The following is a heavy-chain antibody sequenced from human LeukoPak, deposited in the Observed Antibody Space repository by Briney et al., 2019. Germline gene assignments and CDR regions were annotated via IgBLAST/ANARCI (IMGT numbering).Heavy chain of an antibody. J-gene: IGHJ4*02. CDR3: ARGGGYSYGKYYFDY. D-gene: IGHD5-18*01. Sequence: GESLKISCKGSGYSFTSYWIGWVRQMPGKGLEWMGIIYPGDSDTRYSPSFQGQVTISADKSISTAYLQWSSLKASDTARYSCARGGGYSYGKYYFDYWGQGTLVTVSS. CDR2: IYPGDSDT. V-gene: IGHV5-51*01. CDR1: GYSFTSYW.